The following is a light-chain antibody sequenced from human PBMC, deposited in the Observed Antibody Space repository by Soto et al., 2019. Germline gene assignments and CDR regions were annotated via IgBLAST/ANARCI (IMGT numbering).Light chain of an antibody. CDR1: QSVGSW. V-gene: IGKV1-5*03. CDR3: QQYHKFWT. Sequence: DIQMTQSPSTLSASVGDRVTITCRASQSVGSWLAWYQQTPGKAPKLLIYKASRLESGVPSRFSGSESGTEFTLTISNLQPDDLATYYCQQYHKFWTFGQGTKVEIK. J-gene: IGKJ1*01. CDR2: KAS.